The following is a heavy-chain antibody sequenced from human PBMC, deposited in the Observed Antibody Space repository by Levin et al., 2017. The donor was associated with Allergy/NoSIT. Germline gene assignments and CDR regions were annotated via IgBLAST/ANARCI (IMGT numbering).Heavy chain of an antibody. D-gene: IGHD3-9*01. CDR1: GFTFSSYD. J-gene: IGHJ3*02. V-gene: IGHV3-13*04. CDR2: IGTAGDT. CDR3: ARALTGYYRDAFDI. Sequence: GGSLRLSCAASGFTFSSYDMHWVRQATGKGLEWVSAIGTAGDTYYPGSVKGRFTISRENAKNSLYLQMNSLRAGDTAVYYCARALTGYYRDAFDIWGQGTMVTVSS.